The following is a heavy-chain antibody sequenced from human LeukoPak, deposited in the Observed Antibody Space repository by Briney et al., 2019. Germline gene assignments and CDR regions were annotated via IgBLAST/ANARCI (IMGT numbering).Heavy chain of an antibody. V-gene: IGHV3-21*01. J-gene: IGHJ4*02. CDR3: ARATYGDPPDY. CDR1: GFTFSSYS. D-gene: IGHD4-17*01. CDR2: ISSSSSYI. Sequence: GGSLRLSCAASGFTFSSYSMNWVRQAPGKGLEWVSSISSSSSYIYYADSVKGRFTISRGNAKNSLYLQMNSLRAEDTAVYYCARATYGDPPDYWGKGALVTVSS.